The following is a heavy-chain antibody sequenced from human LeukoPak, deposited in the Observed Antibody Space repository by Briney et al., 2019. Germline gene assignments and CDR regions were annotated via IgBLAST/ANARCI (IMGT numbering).Heavy chain of an antibody. CDR2: IYTSGST. CDR3: ACRCSSSWYKAFDI. V-gene: IGHV4-61*02. CDR1: GVSISSGSYY. J-gene: IGHJ3*02. D-gene: IGHD6-13*01. Sequence: SETLSLTCTVSGVSISSGSYYWSWIRQPAGKGLEWIGRIYTSGSTNYNPSLKSRVTISVDTSKNQFSLKLSSVTAADTAVYYCACRCSSSWYKAFDIWGQGTMVTVSS.